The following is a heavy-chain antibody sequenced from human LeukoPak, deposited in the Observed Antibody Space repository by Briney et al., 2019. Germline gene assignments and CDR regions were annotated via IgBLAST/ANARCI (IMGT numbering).Heavy chain of an antibody. CDR1: GFTFSSYA. V-gene: IGHV3-30-3*01. CDR2: ISYDGSNK. Sequence: GGSLRLSCAASGFTFSSYAMHWVRQAPGKGLEWVAVISYDGSNKYYADSVKGRFTISRDNYKNTLYLQMNSLRAEDTAVYYCAREIAVAEQDYFDYWGQGTLVTVSS. CDR3: AREIAVAEQDYFDY. D-gene: IGHD6-19*01. J-gene: IGHJ4*02.